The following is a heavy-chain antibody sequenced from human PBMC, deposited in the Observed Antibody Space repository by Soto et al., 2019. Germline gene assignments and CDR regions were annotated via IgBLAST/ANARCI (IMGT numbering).Heavy chain of an antibody. CDR1: GYAFTSYT. D-gene: IGHD1-26*01. J-gene: IGHJ4*02. CDR2: INADNGDS. V-gene: IGHV1-3*01. CDR3: ARDTGSGLRVDPGIFEY. Sequence: QVQLVQSGAEVKKPGASVKVSCNPSGYAFTSYTMHWVRQAPGQGLEWMGWINADNGDSKYSQKFQGRATITRDTPASIAYMELSSLRSEDTAVYYCARDTGSGLRVDPGIFEYLGQGTLVTVSS.